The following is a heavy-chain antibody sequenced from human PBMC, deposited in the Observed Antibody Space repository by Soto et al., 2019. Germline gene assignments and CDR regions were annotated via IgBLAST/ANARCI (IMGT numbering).Heavy chain of an antibody. CDR1: GFTFSIYG. Sequence: VQLVESGGGVVQPGRSLRLSCAASGFTFSIYGMHWVRQAPGKGLEWVTIIWYDGSNKYYADSVKGRFTISRDNSKNTLYQQMNSVRAEDTAVYYCARAGRDYDILSGYSDVWGQGTTVTVSS. D-gene: IGHD3-9*01. V-gene: IGHV3-33*01. J-gene: IGHJ6*01. CDR2: IWYDGSNK. CDR3: ARAGRDYDILSGYSDV.